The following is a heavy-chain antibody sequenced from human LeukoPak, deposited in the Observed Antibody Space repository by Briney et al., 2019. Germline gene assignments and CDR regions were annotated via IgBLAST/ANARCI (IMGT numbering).Heavy chain of an antibody. CDR1: GFTFSSYW. Sequence: GGSLRLSCAASGFTFSSYWMSWVRQAPGKGLEWVANIKQDGSEKYYVDSVKGRFTISRDNAKNSLYLQMNSLRAKDTAVYYCARDGSGSYYYYMDVWGKGTTVTVSS. D-gene: IGHD1-26*01. V-gene: IGHV3-7*01. J-gene: IGHJ6*03. CDR2: IKQDGSEK. CDR3: ARDGSGSYYYYMDV.